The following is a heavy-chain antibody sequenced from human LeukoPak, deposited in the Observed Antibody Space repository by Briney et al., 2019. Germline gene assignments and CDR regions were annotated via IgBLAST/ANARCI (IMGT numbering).Heavy chain of an antibody. CDR2: IYYSGST. CDR1: GGSISSYY. Sequence: PSETLSLTCTVSGGSISSYYWSWIRQPPGKGLEWIGYIYYSGSTNYNPSLKSRVTISVDTSKNQFSLKLSSVTAADTAVYYCARGRYYDFWSGYYHWFDPWGQGTLVTVSS. J-gene: IGHJ5*02. D-gene: IGHD3-3*01. V-gene: IGHV4-59*12. CDR3: ARGRYYDFWSGYYHWFDP.